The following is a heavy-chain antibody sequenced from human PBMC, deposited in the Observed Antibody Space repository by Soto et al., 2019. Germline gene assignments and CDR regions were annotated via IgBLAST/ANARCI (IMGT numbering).Heavy chain of an antibody. D-gene: IGHD2-2*02. Sequence: GGSLRLSCTAPGFTFGYYAMSWVRQAPGKGLEWVGFIRSKAYGGTTEYAASVKGRFTISRDDSKSIAYLQMNSLKTEDTAVYYCTSAHXSSTSCHTSYYYYGMDVWGQGTTVTVSS. V-gene: IGHV3-49*04. J-gene: IGHJ6*02. CDR2: IRSKAYGGTT. CDR1: GFTFGYYA. CDR3: TSAHXSSTSCHTSYYYYGMDV.